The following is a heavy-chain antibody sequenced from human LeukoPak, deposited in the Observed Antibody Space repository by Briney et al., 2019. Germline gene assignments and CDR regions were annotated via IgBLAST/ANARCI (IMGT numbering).Heavy chain of an antibody. CDR3: ARPSPPGDGYNPPDY. J-gene: IGHJ4*02. Sequence: GGSLRLSCAASGFTFSDYYMSWIRQAPGKGLEWVAVISHDERTKYYADSMKGRITISRDNSKNTVFLQMNNLRTEDTAVYFCARPSPPGDGYNPPDYWGQGTLVTVSS. CDR2: ISHDERTK. CDR1: GFTFSDYY. V-gene: IGHV3-30*03. D-gene: IGHD5-24*01.